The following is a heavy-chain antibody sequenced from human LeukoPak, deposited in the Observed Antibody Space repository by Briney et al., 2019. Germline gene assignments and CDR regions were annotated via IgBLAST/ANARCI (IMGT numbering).Heavy chain of an antibody. CDR3: AKTRYRSSPTRDAFDI. D-gene: IGHD6-13*01. V-gene: IGHV3-23*01. CDR2: IVGNGGST. Sequence: GGSLRLSCAAAGFTFGSYAMSWVRQAPGKGLEWVSAIVGNGGSTYYADSVKGRFTISRDNSKNTLYLQMNSLTAEDTAVYYCAKTRYRSSPTRDAFDIWGQGTMVTVSS. J-gene: IGHJ3*02. CDR1: GFTFGSYA.